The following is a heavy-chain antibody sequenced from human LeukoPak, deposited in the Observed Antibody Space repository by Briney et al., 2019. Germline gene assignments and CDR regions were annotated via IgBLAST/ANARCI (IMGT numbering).Heavy chain of an antibody. CDR1: GDSVSSYNAP. D-gene: IGHD3-10*01. CDR3: AREGVSMIRGIIFNDYGMDV. J-gene: IGHJ6*02. V-gene: IGHV6-1*01. Sequence: SLTLSLTCVLSGDSVSSYNAPWIWLRPCPARGLEWLGSTYYKCKWYDEYADDEKSRITHKPDTTRNQFSVQLKSVTPEDTAVYYYAREGVSMIRGIIFNDYGMDVWGQGTAVSVSS. CDR2: TYYKCKWYD.